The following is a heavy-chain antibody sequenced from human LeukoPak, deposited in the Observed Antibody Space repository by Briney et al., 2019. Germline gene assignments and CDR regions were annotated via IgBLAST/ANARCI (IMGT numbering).Heavy chain of an antibody. V-gene: IGHV1-18*01. CDR2: ISAYNGNT. CDR3: ARDALNNYYDSRRHWFDP. J-gene: IGHJ5*02. D-gene: IGHD3-22*01. CDR1: GYTFTSYG. Sequence: GASVKVSCKASGYTFTSYGISWVRQAPGQGLEWMGWISAYNGNTNYAQKLQGRVTMTTDTSTSTAYMELRSLRSDDTAVYYCARDALNNYYDSRRHWFDPWGQGTLVTVSS.